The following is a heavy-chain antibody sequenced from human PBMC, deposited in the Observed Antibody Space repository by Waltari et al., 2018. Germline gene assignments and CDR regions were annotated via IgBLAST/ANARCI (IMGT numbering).Heavy chain of an antibody. CDR1: RFPFSSYW. CDR3: TRGYSSDRYRAFDA. Sequence: EVQLVESGGGLVQPGGSLRLSCAASRFPFSSYWMHWVSQAPGKGLVWVSRINSDGSTTSYADSVKGRFTISRDNAKNTLYLQMNSLRAEDTAMYYCTRGYSSDRYRAFDAWGQGTMVTVSS. V-gene: IGHV3-74*01. D-gene: IGHD6-19*01. J-gene: IGHJ3*01. CDR2: INSDGSTT.